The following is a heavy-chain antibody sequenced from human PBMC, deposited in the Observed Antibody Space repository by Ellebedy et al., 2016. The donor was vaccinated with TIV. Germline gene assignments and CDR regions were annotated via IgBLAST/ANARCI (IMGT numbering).Heavy chain of an antibody. CDR3: ARLLYSEALAAAGDY. Sequence: GESLKISCVASEFTFSNHWMSWVRQAPGKGLDWVATIRKDGSERQIVDSLKGRFAISRDNAKNSVYLQMNSLGSDDTAVYYCARLLYSEALAAAGDYWGQGTLVTVSS. J-gene: IGHJ4*02. CDR1: EFTFSNHW. CDR2: IRKDGSER. V-gene: IGHV3-7*03. D-gene: IGHD6-13*01.